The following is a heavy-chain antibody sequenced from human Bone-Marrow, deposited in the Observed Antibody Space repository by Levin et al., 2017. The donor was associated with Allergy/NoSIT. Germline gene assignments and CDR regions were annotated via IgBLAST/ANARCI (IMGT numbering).Heavy chain of an antibody. Sequence: QASETLSLTCAASGFTFSSYEMNWVRQAPGKGLEWVSYISSSASTIYYADSVKGRFTISRDNAKNSLYLQMNSLRAEDTAVYYCARQLGNFWSGYNYFDYWGQGTLVTVSS. CDR1: GFTFSSYE. CDR3: ARQLGNFWSGYNYFDY. D-gene: IGHD3-3*01. CDR2: ISSSASTI. J-gene: IGHJ4*02. V-gene: IGHV3-48*03.